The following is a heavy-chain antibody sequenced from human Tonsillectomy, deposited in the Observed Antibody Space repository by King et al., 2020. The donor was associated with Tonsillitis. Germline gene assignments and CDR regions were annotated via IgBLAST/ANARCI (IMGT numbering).Heavy chain of an antibody. V-gene: IGHV3-11*05. D-gene: IGHD2-2*01. CDR3: ATSGGYCSSTSCYLGAFDI. Sequence: VQLVESGGGLVKPGGSLRLSCDAYGLTFSDYYMTWIRQAPGKGLEWVSYISSSSSYTNYADSVKGRFTISRDNAKNSVYLQMNSLRADDTAVYYCATSGGYCSSTSCYLGAFDIWGQGTMVTVSS. CDR1: GLTFSDYY. J-gene: IGHJ3*02. CDR2: ISSSSSYT.